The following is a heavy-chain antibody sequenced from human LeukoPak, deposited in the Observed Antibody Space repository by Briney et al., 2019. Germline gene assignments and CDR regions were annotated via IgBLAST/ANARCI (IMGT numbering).Heavy chain of an antibody. D-gene: IGHD3-22*01. J-gene: IGHJ4*02. CDR1: GYTFTSYG. V-gene: IGHV1-18*01. CDR2: ISAYNGNT. CDR3: ARGSPPRRNYDSRGYYSYYFDH. Sequence: PGASVKVSCKASGYTFTSYGISWVRQAPGQGLEWMGWISAYNGNTHYAQKLQGRVTMTTDTSTSTVYMELRSLRSDDTAVYYCARGSPPRRNYDSRGYYSYYFDHWGQGTLVTVSS.